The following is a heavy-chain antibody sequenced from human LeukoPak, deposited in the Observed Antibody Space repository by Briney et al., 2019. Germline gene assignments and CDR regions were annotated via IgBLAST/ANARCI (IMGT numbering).Heavy chain of an antibody. CDR2: IKSKIEGGTT. J-gene: IGHJ4*02. D-gene: IGHD3-10*01. Sequence: PGGSLRLSCTASGFTFRNAGMNWVRQAPGKGLEWVARIKSKIEGGTTDYGAPAEGRFTISRDDSKNTLYLQMNSLKTEDTAVYYCTTDYGSGEWGQGTLVTVSS. CDR1: GFTFRNAG. CDR3: TTDYGSGE. V-gene: IGHV3-15*01.